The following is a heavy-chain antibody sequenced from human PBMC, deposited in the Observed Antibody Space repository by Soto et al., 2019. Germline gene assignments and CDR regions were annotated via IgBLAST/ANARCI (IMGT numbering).Heavy chain of an antibody. CDR3: ARATCSSGFCYGASFDS. V-gene: IGHV3-7*01. D-gene: IGHD6-19*01. Sequence: EVQLVESGGTLVQPGGSLRLSCVASGFTSSNYCMNWVRQAPGKGLEWVANIHQDGDKRCYVESVRGLFTISRDNAKNSLFLEMNSLRVEDTAVYYCARATCSSGFCYGASFDSWGQGTLVTVSS. CDR2: IHQDGDKR. CDR1: GFTSSNYC. J-gene: IGHJ4*02.